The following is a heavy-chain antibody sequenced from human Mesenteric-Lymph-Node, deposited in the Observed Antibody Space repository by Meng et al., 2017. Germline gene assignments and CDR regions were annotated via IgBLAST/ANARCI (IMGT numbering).Heavy chain of an antibody. Sequence: ASVKVSCKASGYTFTSYYMHWVRQAPGQGLEWMGIINPSGGSTSYAQKFQGRVTMTRDTSTSTAYMELSSLRSEDTAVYYCARVGSGYYRYFQHWGQGTLVTVSS. CDR3: ARVGSGYYRYFQH. CDR1: GYTFTSYY. V-gene: IGHV1-46*01. CDR2: INPSGGST. J-gene: IGHJ1*01. D-gene: IGHD3-22*01.